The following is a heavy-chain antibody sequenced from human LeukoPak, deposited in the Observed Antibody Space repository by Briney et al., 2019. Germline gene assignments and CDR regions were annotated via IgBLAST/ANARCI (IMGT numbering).Heavy chain of an antibody. CDR2: ISTGGTAI. CDR1: GFTFSDFY. CDR3: ARGSRAPSF. V-gene: IGHV3-11*01. J-gene: IGHJ4*02. D-gene: IGHD3-10*01. Sequence: GGSLRLSCAASGFTFSDFYMSWIRQAPRKGLEYISYISTGGTAINYADSVKGRFTISRDNAKSSLYLQMNNLRVEDTAIYYCARGSRAPSFGGQGTLVTVSS.